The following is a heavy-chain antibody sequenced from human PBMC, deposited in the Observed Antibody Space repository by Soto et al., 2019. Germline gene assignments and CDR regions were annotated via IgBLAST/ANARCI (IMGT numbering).Heavy chain of an antibody. CDR2: IYYSGST. Sequence: PSETLAITCVVSGGSISIYYWSWIGQPPGKGLEWIGYIYYSGSTNYNPSLKSRVTISVDTSKNQFSLKLSSVTAADTAVYYCARENSSGNFFDYWGQGTMVTVSS. CDR3: ARENSSGNFFDY. CDR1: GGSISIYY. J-gene: IGHJ4*02. V-gene: IGHV4-59*01. D-gene: IGHD6-19*01.